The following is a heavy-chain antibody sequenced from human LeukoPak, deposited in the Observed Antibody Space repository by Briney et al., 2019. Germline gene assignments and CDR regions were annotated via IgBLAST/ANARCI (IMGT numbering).Heavy chain of an antibody. J-gene: IGHJ4*02. V-gene: IGHV3-7*01. CDR1: RFTFSNYW. CDR2: INQDGSKK. CDR3: AKWGPYCVGDYCPALDS. D-gene: IGHD2-21*02. Sequence: GGSLRLSCVASRFTFSNYWMSWVRQAPGKGLEWVANINQDGSKKRYADSMKGRFTISRDNAKESLYLQLNSLRAKDTAVYYCAKWGPYCVGDYCPALDSWGPGTLVTVSS.